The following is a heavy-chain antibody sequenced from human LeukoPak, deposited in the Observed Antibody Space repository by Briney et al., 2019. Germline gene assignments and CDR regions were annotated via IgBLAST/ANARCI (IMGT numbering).Heavy chain of an antibody. J-gene: IGHJ4*02. CDR3: ARDFKGFSYYDFWSGYHYFDY. V-gene: IGHV4-34*01. CDR2: INHSGST. CDR1: GGSFSGYY. D-gene: IGHD3-3*01. Sequence: SETLSLTCAVYGGSFSGYYWSWIRQPPGKGLGWIGEINHSGSTNYNPSLKSRVTISVDTSKSQFSLKLSSVTAADTAVYYCARDFKGFSYYDFWSGYHYFDYWGQGTLVTVSS.